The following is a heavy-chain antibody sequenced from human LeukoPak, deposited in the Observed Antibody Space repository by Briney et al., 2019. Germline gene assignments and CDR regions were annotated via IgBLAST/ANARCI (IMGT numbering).Heavy chain of an antibody. D-gene: IGHD2-15*01. Sequence: GGSLRLSCAASGFTFGSYSLTWVRQAPGKGLEWVSFISSSSITIYYADSVKGRFTISRDNAEKSLYLQMNSLRAEDTAVCYCARDRGGSYSAIDYWGQGTLVTVSS. CDR3: ARDRGGSYSAIDY. J-gene: IGHJ4*02. CDR2: ISSSSITI. V-gene: IGHV3-48*04. CDR1: GFTFGSYS.